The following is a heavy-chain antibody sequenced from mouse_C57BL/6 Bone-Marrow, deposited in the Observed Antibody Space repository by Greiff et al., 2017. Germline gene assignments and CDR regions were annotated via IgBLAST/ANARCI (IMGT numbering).Heavy chain of an antibody. V-gene: IGHV1-64*01. D-gene: IGHD1-1*01. Sequence: QVQLQQSGAELVKPGASVKLSCKASGYTFTSYWMHWVKQRPGQGLEWIGMIHPNSGSTNYNEKFKSKATLTVDKSSSTAYMQLSSLTSEDSAVYYCARGSYGSRSMDYGGQGTSVTVSS. CDR1: GYTFTSYW. CDR2: IHPNSGST. CDR3: ARGSYGSRSMDY. J-gene: IGHJ4*01.